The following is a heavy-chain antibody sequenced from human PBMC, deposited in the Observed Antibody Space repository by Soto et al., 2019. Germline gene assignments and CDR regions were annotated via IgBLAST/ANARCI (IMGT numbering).Heavy chain of an antibody. CDR3: ARVGTTTGKKRYYYYMDV. Sequence: QVQLQESGPGLVKPSETLSLTCTVSGGSISSYYWSWIRQPPGKGLEWIGYIYYSGSTNYNPSLKSRVTISVDTSKNQFSLKLSSVTAADTAVYYCARVGTTTGKKRYYYYMDVWGKGTTVTVSS. V-gene: IGHV4-59*01. D-gene: IGHD4-17*01. CDR2: IYYSGST. J-gene: IGHJ6*03. CDR1: GGSISSYY.